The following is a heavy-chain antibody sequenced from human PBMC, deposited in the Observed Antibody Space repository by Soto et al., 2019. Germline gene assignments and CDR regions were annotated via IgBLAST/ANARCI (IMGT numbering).Heavy chain of an antibody. CDR1: GGTCSSYA. D-gene: IGHD1-26*01. V-gene: IGHV1-69*13. CDR2: IIPIFGTA. Sequence: SLVKVACKASGGTCSSYAIRWVRQTPGQGLEWMGGIIPIFGTANYAQKFQGRVTITADESTSTAYMELSSLRSEDTAVFYCACHGGGATGYYYGMDVWGQGTTVTVSS. CDR3: ACHGGGATGYYYGMDV. J-gene: IGHJ6*02.